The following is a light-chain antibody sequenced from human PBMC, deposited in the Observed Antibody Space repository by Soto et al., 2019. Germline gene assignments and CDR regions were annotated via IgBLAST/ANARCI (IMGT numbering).Light chain of an antibody. CDR1: SSDVGSYNL. CDR2: EGS. CDR3: CSYAGSSTV. V-gene: IGLV2-23*01. J-gene: IGLJ2*01. Sequence: QSVLTQPASVSGSPGQSITISCTGTSSDVGSYNLVSWYQQHPGKAPKLMIYEGSKRPSGVSNRFSGSKSGNTASLTISGLQAEDEADYYCCSYAGSSTVFGRGTKLTVL.